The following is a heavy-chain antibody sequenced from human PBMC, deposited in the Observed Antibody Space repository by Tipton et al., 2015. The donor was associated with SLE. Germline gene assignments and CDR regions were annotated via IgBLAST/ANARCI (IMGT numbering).Heavy chain of an antibody. CDR3: ARTPEVAGGDLSFDL. CDR1: GYTFTSYG. D-gene: IGHD3-16*01. V-gene: IGHV1-18*01. J-gene: IGHJ2*01. Sequence: QSGAEVKKPGASVKVSCKASGYTFTSYGISWVRQAPGQGLEWMGWISAYNGNTNYAQKLQGRVTMTTDTSTNTAYMELRSLRSDDTAVYYCARTPEVAGGDLSFDLWGRGTLVTVSS. CDR2: ISAYNGNT.